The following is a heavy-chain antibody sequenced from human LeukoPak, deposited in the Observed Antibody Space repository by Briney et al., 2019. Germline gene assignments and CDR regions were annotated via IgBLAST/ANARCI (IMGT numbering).Heavy chain of an antibody. CDR3: ARDRAWFGELFTNWFDP. Sequence: GGSLRLSCAASGFTFSSYEMNWVRQAPGKGLEWVSYISSSGSTIYYADSVKGRFTISRDNAKNSLYLQMNSLRAEDTAVYYCARDRAWFGELFTNWFDPWGQGTLVTVSS. CDR2: ISSSGSTI. J-gene: IGHJ5*02. V-gene: IGHV3-48*03. D-gene: IGHD3-10*01. CDR1: GFTFSSYE.